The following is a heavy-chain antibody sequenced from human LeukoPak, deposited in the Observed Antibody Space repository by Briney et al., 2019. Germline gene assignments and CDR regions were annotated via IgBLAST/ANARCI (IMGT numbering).Heavy chain of an antibody. CDR1: GVSITINYW. CDR2: IHHSGST. Sequence: SETLSLTCTVSGVSITINYWWSWVRQSPGKGLEWIGEIHHSGSTTYSPSLKSRVTMSLDKSRNQISLKLRSVTAADTAVYYCATPTYFDILSGGWGRGTLVTVSS. CDR3: ATPTYFDILSGG. J-gene: IGHJ4*02. V-gene: IGHV4-4*02. D-gene: IGHD3-9*01.